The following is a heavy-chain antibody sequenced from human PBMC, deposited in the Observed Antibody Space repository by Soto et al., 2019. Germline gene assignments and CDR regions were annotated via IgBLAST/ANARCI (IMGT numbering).Heavy chain of an antibody. Sequence: QVQLVQSGAEVKKPGSSVKVSCKASGGTFSSYAISWVRQAPGQGLEWMGGIIPIFGTANYAQKFQGRVTIAADESTSAAYMELSRLRSEDTAVYYCAGVGYSGYGAYYYGMDVWGQGTTVTVSS. J-gene: IGHJ6*02. CDR1: GGTFSSYA. D-gene: IGHD5-12*01. CDR2: IIPIFGTA. V-gene: IGHV1-69*12. CDR3: AGVGYSGYGAYYYGMDV.